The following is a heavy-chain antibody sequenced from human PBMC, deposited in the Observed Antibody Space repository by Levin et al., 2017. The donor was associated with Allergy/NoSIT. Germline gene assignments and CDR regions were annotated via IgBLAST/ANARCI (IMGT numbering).Heavy chain of an antibody. CDR3: ARDNSIAARTFDY. J-gene: IGHJ4*02. D-gene: IGHD6-6*01. CDR1: GGSIRSYY. CDR2: IYYSGST. V-gene: IGHV4-59*01. Sequence: SQTLSLTCTVSGGSIRSYYWSWIRQPPGKGLEWIGYIYYSGSTNYNPSLKSRVTISVDTSKNQFSLKLSSVTAADTAVYYCARDNSIAARTFDYWGQGTLVTVSS.